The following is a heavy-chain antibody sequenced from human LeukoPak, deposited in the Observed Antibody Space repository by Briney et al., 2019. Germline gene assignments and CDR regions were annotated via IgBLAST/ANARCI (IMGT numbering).Heavy chain of an antibody. Sequence: ASVKVSCKASGYTFTSYFMHWVRQAPGQGLEWMGIINPSGGSTSYAQKFQGRVTMTRDTSTSTVYMELSSLRPEDTAVYYCARTAGHTFDYWGQGTLVTVSS. V-gene: IGHV1-46*01. CDR3: ARTAGHTFDY. D-gene: IGHD6-13*01. CDR1: GYTFTSYF. J-gene: IGHJ4*02. CDR2: INPSGGST.